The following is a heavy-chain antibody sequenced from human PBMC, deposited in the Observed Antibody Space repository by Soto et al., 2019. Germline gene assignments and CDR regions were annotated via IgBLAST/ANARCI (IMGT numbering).Heavy chain of an antibody. CDR2: INPSGGST. D-gene: IGHD3-9*01. CDR3: AGAVDILTGPVAFDI. V-gene: IGHV1-46*01. J-gene: IGHJ3*02. Sequence: ASVKVSCKASGYTFTSYYMHWVRQAPGQGLEWMGIINPSGGSTSYAQKFQGRVTMTTDTSTSTAYMELSSLRSEDTAVYYCAGAVDILTGPVAFDIWGQGTMVTVSS. CDR1: GYTFTSYY.